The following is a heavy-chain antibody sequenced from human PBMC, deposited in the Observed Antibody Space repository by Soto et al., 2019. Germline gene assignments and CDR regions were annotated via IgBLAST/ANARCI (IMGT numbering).Heavy chain of an antibody. CDR1: GGSSSGYF. CDR3: ASRPGDCRIANCPFFDD. Sequence: PSETLSLTCAVYGGSSSGYFWSWIRQAPGKGLEWVGEINHSGVTNYNPSLESRLTVTIDTPRNQFSLKLSSVTAADTAVYYCASRPGDCRIANCPFFDDWGQGTLVTVSS. J-gene: IGHJ4*02. V-gene: IGHV4-34*01. CDR2: INHSGVT. D-gene: IGHD2-2*01.